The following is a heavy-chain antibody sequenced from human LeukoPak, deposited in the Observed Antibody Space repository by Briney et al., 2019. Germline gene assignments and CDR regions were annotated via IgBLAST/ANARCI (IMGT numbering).Heavy chain of an antibody. V-gene: IGHV3-23*01. J-gene: IGHJ4*02. Sequence: GGSLRLSCAASGFTFSSYAMSWVRQAPGKGLEWVSAISGSGGSTYYADSVKGRFTISRDNSKNTLYVQMHSLRAEDTAVYYCAKVTDSSSAGSDYWGQGTLVTVSS. CDR1: GFTFSSYA. CDR2: ISGSGGST. CDR3: AKVTDSSSAGSDY. D-gene: IGHD6-6*01.